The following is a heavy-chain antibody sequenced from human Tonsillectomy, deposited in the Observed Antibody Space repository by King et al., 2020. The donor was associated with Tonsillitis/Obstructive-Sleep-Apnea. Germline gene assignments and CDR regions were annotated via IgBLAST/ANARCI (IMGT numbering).Heavy chain of an antibody. D-gene: IGHD6-19*01. CDR2: INWNVVST. J-gene: IGHJ3*02. CDR1: GFTFDDYG. Sequence: VQLVESGGGVVRPGGSLRLSCAASGFTFDDYGMSWVRQAPGKGLEWVSGINWNVVSTGYEDSVKGRFTISRDNAKNSLYLQMNSLRAEETALYYCARARSSGWGDDAFDIWGQGTMVTVSS. CDR3: ARARSSGWGDDAFDI. V-gene: IGHV3-20*04.